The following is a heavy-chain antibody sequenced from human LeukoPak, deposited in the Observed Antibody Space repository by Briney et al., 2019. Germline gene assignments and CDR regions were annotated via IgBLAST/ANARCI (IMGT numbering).Heavy chain of an antibody. CDR1: RYTFTSYA. V-gene: IGHV1-3*01. CDR2: INAGNGNT. J-gene: IGHJ6*02. D-gene: IGHD1-20*01. CDR3: ARDDFITGNYYYGMDV. Sequence: GASVKVSCKASRYTFTSYAMHWVRQAPGQRLEWMGWINAGNGNTKYSQKFQGRVTITRDTSASTAYMELSSLRSEDTAVYYCARDDFITGNYYYGMDVWGQGTTVTVSS.